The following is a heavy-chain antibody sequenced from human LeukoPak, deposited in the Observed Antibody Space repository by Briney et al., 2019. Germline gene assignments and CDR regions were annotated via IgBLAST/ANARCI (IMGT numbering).Heavy chain of an antibody. V-gene: IGHV3-23*01. D-gene: IGHD5-12*01. CDR2: ISGSGSNT. J-gene: IGHJ4*02. Sequence: GGSLRLSCAASGFTFSSYAMSWVRQAPGKGLEWVSAISGSGSNTYYADSVKGRFTISRDNFKNTLYLQMNSLRAEDTALYYCAKGSGGAVDNFDYWGQGTLVTVSS. CDR1: GFTFSSYA. CDR3: AKGSGGAVDNFDY.